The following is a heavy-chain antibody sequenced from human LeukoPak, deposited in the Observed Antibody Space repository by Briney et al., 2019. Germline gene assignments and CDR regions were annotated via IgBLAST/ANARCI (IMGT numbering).Heavy chain of an antibody. V-gene: IGHV4-30-4*01. D-gene: IGHD3-22*01. J-gene: IGHJ4*02. Sequence: SETLSLTCTVSGGSISSGDYYWSWIRQPPGKGLGWIGYIYYSGSTYYNPSLKSRVTISLDTYKSQFSLKLISVTAADTAVYFCASQFKGAYYGNSGYYLDNWGRGTLFTVSS. CDR3: ASQFKGAYYGNSGYYLDN. CDR1: GGSISSGDYY. CDR2: IYYSGST.